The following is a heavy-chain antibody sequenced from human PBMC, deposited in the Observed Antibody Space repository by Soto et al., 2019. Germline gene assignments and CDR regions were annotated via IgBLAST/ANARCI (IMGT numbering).Heavy chain of an antibody. CDR1: GFTFSSYA. J-gene: IGHJ6*02. D-gene: IGHD3-3*01. CDR2: ISGSGGNT. V-gene: IGHV3-23*01. Sequence: GGSLRLSCAASGFTFSSYAMSWVRQAPGKGLEWVSAISGSGGNTYYADSVKGRFTISRDNSKNTLYLQMNSLRAEDTAVYYCAKSKLGDFWPVGGDVWGQGTTVTVSS. CDR3: AKSKLGDFWPVGGDV.